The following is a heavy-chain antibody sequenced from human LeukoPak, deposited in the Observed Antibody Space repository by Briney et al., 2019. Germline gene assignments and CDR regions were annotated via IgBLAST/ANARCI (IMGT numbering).Heavy chain of an antibody. D-gene: IGHD1-26*01. V-gene: IGHV4-59*01. Sequence: SETLSLTCTVPGGSISSYYWSWIRQPPGKGLEWIGYIYYSGSTNYNPSLKSRVTISVDTSKNQFSLKLSSVTTADTAVYYCARVPSGSYIDYWGQGTLVTVSS. CDR2: IYYSGST. CDR1: GGSISSYY. CDR3: ARVPSGSYIDY. J-gene: IGHJ4*02.